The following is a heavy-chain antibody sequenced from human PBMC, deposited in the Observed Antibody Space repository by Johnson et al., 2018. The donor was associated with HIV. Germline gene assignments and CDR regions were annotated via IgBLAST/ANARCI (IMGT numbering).Heavy chain of an antibody. CDR2: ISWNSGIR. CDR3: AKGKGIAAVGNIGDAFDI. V-gene: IGHV3-9*01. Sequence: EVQLVESGGGLVQPGGSLRLSCAASGFIFSGYAMHWVRQAPGKGLEWVSGISWNSGIRGYADSLKGRLTISRDKAEKSLYMEMNSLRAEDTALYYCAKGKGIAAVGNIGDAFDIWGQGTMVKVYS. J-gene: IGHJ3*02. D-gene: IGHD6-13*01. CDR1: GFIFSGYA.